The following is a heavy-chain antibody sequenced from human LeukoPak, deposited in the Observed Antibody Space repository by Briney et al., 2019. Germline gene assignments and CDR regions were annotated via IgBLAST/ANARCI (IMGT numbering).Heavy chain of an antibody. D-gene: IGHD2-15*01. Sequence: GGSLRLSCATSGFPFSDFSMSWVRQAPGKGLEWISTTNSGGTSTYYAESVKGRFTISRDNSKNTLYLQMNSLKTEDTAVYYCTRVASLVVSPYDYWGQGTLVTVSS. CDR2: TNSGGTST. CDR3: TRVASLVVSPYDY. CDR1: GFPFSDFS. J-gene: IGHJ4*02. V-gene: IGHV3-23*01.